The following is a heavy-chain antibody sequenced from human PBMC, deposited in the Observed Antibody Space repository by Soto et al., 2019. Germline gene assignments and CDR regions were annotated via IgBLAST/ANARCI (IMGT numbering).Heavy chain of an antibody. CDR1: GGTFSSYA. D-gene: IGHD2-15*01. J-gene: IGHJ6*02. V-gene: IGHV1-69*01. Sequence: QLVQSGAEVKKPGSSVKVSCKAPGGTFSSYAISWVRQAPGQGLKWMGGIIPIFGTANYAQKFQGRVTITADESTSTGYMELSSLRSEDTAVYYCARSQGGSSSLDIYYYYYYGMDVWGQGTTVTVSS. CDR3: ARSQGGSSSLDIYYYYYYGMDV. CDR2: IIPIFGTA.